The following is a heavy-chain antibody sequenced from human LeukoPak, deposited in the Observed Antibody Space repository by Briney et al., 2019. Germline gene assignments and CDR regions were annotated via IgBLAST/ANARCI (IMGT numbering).Heavy chain of an antibody. CDR2: IYHSGST. V-gene: IGHV4-38-2*02. CDR3: ARANIGYCSGGSCFPYFDY. D-gene: IGHD2-15*01. J-gene: IGHJ4*02. CDR1: GGSISSGYY. Sequence: SETLSLTCTVSGGSISSGYYWGWIRQPPGKGLEWIGSIYHSGSTYYNPSLKSRVTISVDTSKNQFSLKLSSVTAADTAVYYCARANIGYCSGGSCFPYFDYWGQGTLVTVSS.